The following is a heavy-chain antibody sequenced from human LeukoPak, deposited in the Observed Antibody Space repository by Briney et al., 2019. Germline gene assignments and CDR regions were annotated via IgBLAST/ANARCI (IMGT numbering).Heavy chain of an antibody. V-gene: IGHV4-59*01. CDR1: GGSISSYY. D-gene: IGHD5-18*01. CDR2: IYYSGST. Sequence: PSETLSLTCTVSGGSISSYYWSWIRQPPGKGLEWIGYIYYSGSTNYNPSLKSRVTISVDTSKNQFSLKLSSVTAADTAVYYCARAGGYRDAFDIWGQGTMVTVSS. J-gene: IGHJ3*02. CDR3: ARAGGYRDAFDI.